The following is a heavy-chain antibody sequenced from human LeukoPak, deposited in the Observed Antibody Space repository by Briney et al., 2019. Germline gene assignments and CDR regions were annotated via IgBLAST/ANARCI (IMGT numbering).Heavy chain of an antibody. V-gene: IGHV1-69*01. D-gene: IGHD3-22*01. CDR1: GGTFSSYA. Sequence: SVTVSCTASGGTFSSYAISWVRQAPGQGLEWMGGIIPIFGTANYAQKFQGRVTITADESTSTAYMELSSLRSEDTAVYYCARDEAYYYDSSGTLGYWGQGTLVTVSS. CDR3: ARDEAYYYDSSGTLGY. CDR2: IIPIFGTA. J-gene: IGHJ4*02.